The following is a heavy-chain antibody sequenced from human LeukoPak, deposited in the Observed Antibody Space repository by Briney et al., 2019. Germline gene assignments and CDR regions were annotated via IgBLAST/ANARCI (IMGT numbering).Heavy chain of an antibody. CDR3: ARGRPTTRIAAAGVNWFDP. D-gene: IGHD6-13*01. CDR2: ISAYNGNT. CDR1: GYTFTSYG. Sequence: GASVKVSCKASGYTFTSYGISWVRQAPGQGLEWMGWISAYNGNTNYAQKLQGRVTMTTDTSTSTAYMELSSVTSEDTAVYYCARGRPTTRIAAAGVNWFDPWGQGTLVTVSS. J-gene: IGHJ5*02. V-gene: IGHV1-18*01.